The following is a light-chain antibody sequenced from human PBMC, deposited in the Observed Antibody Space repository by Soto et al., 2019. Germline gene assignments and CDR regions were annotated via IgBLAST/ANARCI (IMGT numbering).Light chain of an antibody. V-gene: IGKV1-39*01. CDR2: AAS. J-gene: IGKJ1*01. CDR1: QSISSS. Sequence: KSQSPSSLSASVGDRVTITCRASQSISSSLIWYQQKPGKAPKFLIYAASSLQSGVPSRFSGSGSGTDFTLTISSLQPEDFATYYCQQNYSTPRTFGQGTKVDIK. CDR3: QQNYSTPRT.